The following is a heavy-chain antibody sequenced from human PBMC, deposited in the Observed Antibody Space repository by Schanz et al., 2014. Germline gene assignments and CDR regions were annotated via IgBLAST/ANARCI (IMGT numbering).Heavy chain of an antibody. J-gene: IGHJ4*02. CDR3: VRDYNWGFDN. Sequence: VQLVESGGGVVQPGRSLRLSCAASGFTFSDYYMNWIRQAPGRGLEWVATIKKDGSEKYNVDAVKGRFTISRDNAKSSLYLQMSSLRDEDTAIYYCVRDYNWGFDNWGQGTLVTVSS. D-gene: IGHD7-27*01. V-gene: IGHV3-7*01. CDR1: GFTFSDYY. CDR2: IKKDGSEK.